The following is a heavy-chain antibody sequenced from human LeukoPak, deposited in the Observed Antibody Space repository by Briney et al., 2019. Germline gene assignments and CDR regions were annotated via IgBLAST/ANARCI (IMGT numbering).Heavy chain of an antibody. CDR3: AKDLIAAAGTRPPYYMDV. V-gene: IGHV3-23*01. D-gene: IGHD6-13*01. CDR1: GFTFSSYA. CDR2: ISGSGGST. J-gene: IGHJ6*03. Sequence: GGSLRLSCAASGFTFSSYAMSWVRQAPGKGLEWVSAISGSGGSTYCADSVKGRFTISRDNSKNTLYLQMNSLRAEDTAVYYCAKDLIAAAGTRPPYYMDVWGKGTTVTVSS.